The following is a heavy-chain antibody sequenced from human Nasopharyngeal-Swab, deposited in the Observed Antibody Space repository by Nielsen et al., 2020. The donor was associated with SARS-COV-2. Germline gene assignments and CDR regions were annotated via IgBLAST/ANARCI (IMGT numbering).Heavy chain of an antibody. CDR2: ISSSSSYI. Sequence: ESLKISCAASGFTVSSNYMSWVRQAPGKGLEWVSSISSSSSYIYYADSVKGRFTISRDNAKNSLYLQMNSLRAEDTAVYYCARDGPMVATPDWGQGTLVTVSS. CDR1: GFTVSSNY. CDR3: ARDGPMVATPD. D-gene: IGHD5-12*01. V-gene: IGHV3-21*01. J-gene: IGHJ4*02.